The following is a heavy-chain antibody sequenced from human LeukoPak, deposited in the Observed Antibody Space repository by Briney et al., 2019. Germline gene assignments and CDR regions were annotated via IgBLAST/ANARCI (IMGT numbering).Heavy chain of an antibody. CDR3: AKNRYQLPIGFDY. D-gene: IGHD2-2*01. CDR2: ISGSGGST. J-gene: IGHJ4*02. CDR1: GFTFSSYA. Sequence: GGSLRLSCAASGFTFSSYAMSWVRQAPGKGLEWVSAISGSGGSTYNAGSVKGRFTMSRDNSKNTLYLQMNSLRAEDTAVYFCAKNRYQLPIGFDYWGQGTLVTVSS. V-gene: IGHV3-23*01.